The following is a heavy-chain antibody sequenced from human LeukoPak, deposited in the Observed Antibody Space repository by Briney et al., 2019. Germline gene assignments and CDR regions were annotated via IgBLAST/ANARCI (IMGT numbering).Heavy chain of an antibody. D-gene: IGHD6-19*01. Sequence: ASAKVSCKASGYTFTSYGISWVRQAPGQGLEWMGWISAYNGDTNYAQKLQGRVTMTTDTSTNTAYMELRSLRSDDTAVYYCATTLGQWLTSYYWYFDLWGRGTLVTVSS. CDR2: ISAYNGDT. J-gene: IGHJ2*01. V-gene: IGHV1-18*01. CDR1: GYTFTSYG. CDR3: ATTLGQWLTSYYWYFDL.